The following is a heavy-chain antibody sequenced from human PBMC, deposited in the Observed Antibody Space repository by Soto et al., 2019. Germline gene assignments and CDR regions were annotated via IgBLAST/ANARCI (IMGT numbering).Heavy chain of an antibody. CDR1: GGTFSSYA. V-gene: IGHV1-69*12. D-gene: IGHD2-15*01. J-gene: IGHJ4*02. CDR3: AREVAAIAGFDY. CDR2: IIPIFGTA. Sequence: QVQLVQSGAEVKKPGSSVKVSCKASGGTFSSYAISWVRQAPGQGLEWMGGIIPIFGTANYAQKFQGRVTITAYESTSTAYMELSSLRSEDTAVHYCAREVAAIAGFDYWGQGTLDTVSS.